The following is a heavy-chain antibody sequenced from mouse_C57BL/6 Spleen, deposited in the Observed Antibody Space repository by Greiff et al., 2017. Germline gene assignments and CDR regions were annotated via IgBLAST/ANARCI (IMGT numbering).Heavy chain of an antibody. V-gene: IGHV1-64*01. D-gene: IGHD1-1*01. J-gene: IGHJ4*01. Sequence: VKLQQPGAELVKPGASVKLSCKASGYTFTSYWMHWVKQRPGQGLEWIGMIHPNSGSTNYNEKFKSKATLTVDKSSSTAYMQLSSLTSEDSAVYYCYYGSSYAMDYWGQGTSVTVSS. CDR2: IHPNSGST. CDR1: GYTFTSYW. CDR3: YYGSSYAMDY.